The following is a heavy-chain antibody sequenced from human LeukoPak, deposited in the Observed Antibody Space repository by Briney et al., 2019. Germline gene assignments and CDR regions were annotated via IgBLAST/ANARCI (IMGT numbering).Heavy chain of an antibody. CDR1: GGSISSGGYY. CDR2: IYYSGST. Sequence: PSQTLSLTCTVSGGSISSGGYYWSWSRQHPGKGVEWIGYIYYSGSTYYNPSLKSRVTISVDTSKNQFSLKLSSVTAADTAVYYCARVSAATLDYYGMDVWGQGTTVTVSS. CDR3: ARVSAATLDYYGMDV. J-gene: IGHJ6*02. D-gene: IGHD2-15*01. V-gene: IGHV4-31*03.